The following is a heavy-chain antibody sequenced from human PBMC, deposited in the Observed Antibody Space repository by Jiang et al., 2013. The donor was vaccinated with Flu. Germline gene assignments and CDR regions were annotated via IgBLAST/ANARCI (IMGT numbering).Heavy chain of an antibody. V-gene: IGHV1-2*02. Sequence: QLVESGAEARKPGASVKVSCKASGYTFTGYYLHWVRQAPGEGLEWMGYINPDNGDTNYAQTFQGRVTMTRDTSINTAYMELSRLKSDDTAVYYCASGWIFGVARPFDYWGQGSLVTVSS. D-gene: IGHD3-3*01. CDR3: ASGWIFGVARPFDY. J-gene: IGHJ4*02. CDR2: INPDNGDT. CDR1: GYTFTGYY.